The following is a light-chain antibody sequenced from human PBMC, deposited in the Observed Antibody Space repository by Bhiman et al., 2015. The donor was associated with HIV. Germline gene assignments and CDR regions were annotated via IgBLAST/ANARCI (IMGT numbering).Light chain of an antibody. J-gene: IGLJ2*01. CDR1: NIESKS. CDR3: QVWESSSF. CDR2: YSS. Sequence: SYELTQPPSVSVAPGKSASITCGGNNIESKSVHWYQERPGQAPVLVIKYSSDRPSGIPERFSGSNSGNTATLIINRVEAGDEADYYCQVWESSSFFGGGTKLTVL. V-gene: IGLV3-21*01.